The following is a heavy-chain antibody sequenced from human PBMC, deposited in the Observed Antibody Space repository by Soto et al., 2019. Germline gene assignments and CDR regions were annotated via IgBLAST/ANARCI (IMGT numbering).Heavy chain of an antibody. D-gene: IGHD3-22*01. CDR2: IYYSGST. CDR3: ARGPFHYDTTGSYWFAP. J-gene: IGHJ5*02. Sequence: GPGGPSETLSLTCTVSGGSISSHYWSWIRQPPGKGLEWIGYIYYSGSTNYSPSLKSRVAISVDLSKNQFSLRLSSVTAADTAVYYCARGPFHYDTTGSYWFAPWGQGTLVTVSS. V-gene: IGHV4-59*11. CDR1: GGSISSHY.